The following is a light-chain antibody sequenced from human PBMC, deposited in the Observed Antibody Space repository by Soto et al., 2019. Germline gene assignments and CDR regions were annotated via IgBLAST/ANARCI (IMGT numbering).Light chain of an antibody. CDR1: QTVSSNY. CDR2: GAS. V-gene: IGKV3-20*01. CDR3: QQYATTPFT. Sequence: EIVLTQSPGTLSLSPGERATLSCRASQTVSSNYLAWYQQKPGQAPRLLIYGASSRATGIPDRFSGSGSGADVTLTISRLEPEDCAVYYCQQYATTPFTFGAGTKVDIK. J-gene: IGKJ3*01.